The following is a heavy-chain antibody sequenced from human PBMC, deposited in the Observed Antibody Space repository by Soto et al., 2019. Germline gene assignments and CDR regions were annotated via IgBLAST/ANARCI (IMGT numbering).Heavy chain of an antibody. J-gene: IGHJ3*02. CDR2: ISYDGSNK. Sequence: GXSLRLSCAASGFTLSSYAMHCVRQAPGKGLEWVSVISYDGSNKYYADSVKGRFPISRDNSKNTLYLQMNSLRAEDTAVYYCAREEQQLCEDAFDIWGQGTMVTVSS. D-gene: IGHD6-13*01. CDR3: AREEQQLCEDAFDI. CDR1: GFTLSSYA. V-gene: IGHV3-30-3*01.